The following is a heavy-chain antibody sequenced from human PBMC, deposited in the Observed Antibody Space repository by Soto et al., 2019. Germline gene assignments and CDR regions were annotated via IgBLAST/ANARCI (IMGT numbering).Heavy chain of an antibody. D-gene: IGHD3-10*01. CDR1: GFSLSNARMS. CDR2: IFSNDAK. V-gene: IGHV2-26*01. J-gene: IGHJ4*02. CDR3: ARIRGWGWLGPNDY. Sequence: QVTLKESGPVLVKPTETLTLTCTVSGFSLSNARMSVSWIRQPPGKALEWLAHIFSNDAKSYSASLKNRLTISKDTSKSQVVLTMTKMDPVDTATYYCARIRGWGWLGPNDYCGQGTLVTVSS.